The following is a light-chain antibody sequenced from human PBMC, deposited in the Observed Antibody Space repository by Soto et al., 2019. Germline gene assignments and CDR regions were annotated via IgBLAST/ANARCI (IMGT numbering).Light chain of an antibody. CDR2: DAS. Sequence: DIQMTQSPSTLSASVGDRVTITCRASQSVRSWLAWYQQKPGRAPKFLIYDASSLASGVPSRFIGSGSGTEFSLTISHLQADDFGIYYCKPYDNYQLSLGGWTKVDIK. CDR1: QSVRSW. CDR3: KPYDNYQLS. V-gene: IGKV1-5*01. J-gene: IGKJ4*01.